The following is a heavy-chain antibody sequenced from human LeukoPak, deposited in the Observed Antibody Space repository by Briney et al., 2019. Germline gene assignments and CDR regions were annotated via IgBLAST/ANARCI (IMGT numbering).Heavy chain of an antibody. CDR2: ISAYNCNT. V-gene: IGHV1-18*01. CDR3: ARHIDYGGNSGNYYYYYGMDV. D-gene: IGHD4-23*01. J-gene: IGHJ6*02. CDR1: GYTFTSYG. Sequence: ASVKVSCKASGYTFTSYGISWVRQAPGQGLEWMGWISAYNCNTNYAQKPQGRVTMTTDTSTSTAYLELRSLRSDDTAVYYCARHIDYGGNSGNYYYYYGMDVWGQGTTVTVSS.